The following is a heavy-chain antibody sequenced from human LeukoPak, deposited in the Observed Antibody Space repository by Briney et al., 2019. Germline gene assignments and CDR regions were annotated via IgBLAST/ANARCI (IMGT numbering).Heavy chain of an antibody. Sequence: ASVKVSCKASGYTFTSYGISWVRQAPGQGLEWMGWISAYNGNTNYAQKLQGRVTMTTDTSTSTAYMKLRSLRSDDTAVYYCARDVDYYDSSPLGYWGQGTLVTVSS. V-gene: IGHV1-18*01. CDR1: GYTFTSYG. J-gene: IGHJ4*02. CDR3: ARDVDYYDSSPLGY. CDR2: ISAYNGNT. D-gene: IGHD3-22*01.